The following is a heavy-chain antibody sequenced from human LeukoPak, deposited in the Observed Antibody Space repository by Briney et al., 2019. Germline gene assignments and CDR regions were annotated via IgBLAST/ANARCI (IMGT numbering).Heavy chain of an antibody. CDR1: GGSISSYY. CDR3: AAYYYDSSGYYPYYFDY. V-gene: IGHV4-4*07. CDR2: IYTSGST. D-gene: IGHD3-22*01. Sequence: SETLSLTCTVSGGSISSYYWSWIRQPAGKGLEWIGRIYTSGSTNYNPSLESRVTMSVDTSKNQFSLKLSSVTAADTAVYYCAAYYYDSSGYYPYYFDYWGQGTLVTVSS. J-gene: IGHJ4*02.